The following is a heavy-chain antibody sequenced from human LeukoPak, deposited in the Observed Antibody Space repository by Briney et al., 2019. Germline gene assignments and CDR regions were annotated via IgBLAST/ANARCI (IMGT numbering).Heavy chain of an antibody. J-gene: IGHJ3*02. CDR1: GGSISSSSYY. Sequence: PSETLSLTCTVSGGSISSSSYYWGWIRQSPGKGLEWIGNIYNSGNTYYNPSLKCRVTISVDTSKNQFSLKLSSVTAADTAVYYCARDSALYDSSGYYAGPGAFDIWGQGTMVTVSS. CDR3: ARDSALYDSSGYYAGPGAFDI. D-gene: IGHD3-22*01. CDR2: IYNSGNT. V-gene: IGHV4-39*07.